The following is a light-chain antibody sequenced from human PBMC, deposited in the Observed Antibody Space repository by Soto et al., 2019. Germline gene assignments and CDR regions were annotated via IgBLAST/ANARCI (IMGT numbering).Light chain of an antibody. CDR1: SSNIANNA. V-gene: IGLV1-36*01. CDR3: ASWDDSLTGVV. CDR2: YND. J-gene: IGLJ2*01. Sequence: QSVLTQPPSVSAAPRQSVIISCSGSSSNIANNAVNWYRQLPGKAPKLLIFYNDLLSTGVSDRFSGSKSGSSASLAIRGLQSEDEAYYYCASWDDSLTGVVFGGGTKLTVL.